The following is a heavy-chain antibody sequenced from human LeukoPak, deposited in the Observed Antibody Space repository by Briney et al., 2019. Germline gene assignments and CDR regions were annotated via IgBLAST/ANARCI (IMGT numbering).Heavy chain of an antibody. CDR3: AGHSNGVPY. Sequence: SETLSLTCTVSGGSISSYYWSWIRQPPGKGLEWIGYIYYSGSTNYNPSLKSRVTVSVDTSKNQFPLKLSSVTAADTAVYYCAGHSNGVPYWGQGTLVTVSS. CDR1: GGSISSYY. V-gene: IGHV4-59*01. CDR2: IYYSGST. D-gene: IGHD4-11*01. J-gene: IGHJ4*02.